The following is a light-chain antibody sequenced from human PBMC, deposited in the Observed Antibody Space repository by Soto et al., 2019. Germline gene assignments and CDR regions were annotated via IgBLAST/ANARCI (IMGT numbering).Light chain of an antibody. CDR1: SGDVGGYNY. J-gene: IGLJ1*01. CDR2: EVT. CDR3: SSYTSSSTLV. V-gene: IGLV2-14*01. Sequence: QSVLTQPASVSGSPGQSIIISCTGTSGDVGGYNYVSWYQQYPGKVPKLMIYEVTYRPSGVSYRFSGSKSGNPASLTISGLQAEDEADYSCSSYTSSSTLVFGTGTKVTAL.